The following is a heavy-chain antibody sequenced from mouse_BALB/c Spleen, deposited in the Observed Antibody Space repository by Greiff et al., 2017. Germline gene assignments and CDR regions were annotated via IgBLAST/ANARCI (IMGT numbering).Heavy chain of an antibody. Sequence: EVQLQESGGGLVKPGGSLKLSCAASGFTFSSYAMSWVRQTPEKRLEWVATISSGGSYTYYPDSVKGRFTISRDNAKNTLYLQMSSLRSEDTAMYYWARHEDYYAYYLDYGGQGTTLTVAA. CDR2: ISSGGSYT. CDR1: GFTFSSYA. D-gene: IGHD1-1*01. J-gene: IGHJ2*01. V-gene: IGHV5-9-3*01. CDR3: ARHEDYYAYYLDY.